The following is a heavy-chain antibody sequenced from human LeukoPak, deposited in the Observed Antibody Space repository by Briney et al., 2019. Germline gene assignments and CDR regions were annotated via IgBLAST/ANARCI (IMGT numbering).Heavy chain of an antibody. CDR3: VTDGDKWNDFEY. Sequence: PGGSLRLSCAASGLSISNFWMHWVRQAPGKGLEWVAIIDKNGNEIKYVDSVKGRFTLSRDNAKNSVYLQMNSLRTEDTALYYCVTDGDKWNDFEYWGQGTLVTVPS. CDR1: GLSISNFW. V-gene: IGHV3-7*01. CDR2: IDKNGNEI. D-gene: IGHD1-1*01. J-gene: IGHJ4*02.